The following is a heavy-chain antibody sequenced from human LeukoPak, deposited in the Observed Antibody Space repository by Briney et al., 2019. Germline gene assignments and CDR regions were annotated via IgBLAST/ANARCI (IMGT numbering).Heavy chain of an antibody. CDR2: ISYDGSNK. CDR3: ARRGLRGIAATDIYAFDV. D-gene: IGHD6-13*01. Sequence: GGSLRLSCAASGFTFRKYWMAWVRQAPGKGLEWVAVISYDGSNKYYADSVKGRFTISRDNPKNALYLQVNSLRAEDTAVYYCARRGLRGIAATDIYAFDVWGQGTMVTVSS. J-gene: IGHJ3*01. V-gene: IGHV3-30-3*01. CDR1: GFTFRKYW.